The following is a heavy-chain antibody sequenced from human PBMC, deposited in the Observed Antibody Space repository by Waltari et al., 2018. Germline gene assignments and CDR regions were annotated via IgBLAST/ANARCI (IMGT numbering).Heavy chain of an antibody. CDR2: ISYDGSKK. CDR1: GFSFNSFA. V-gene: IGHV3-30*07. CDR3: ARDGYSGHLDP. J-gene: IGHJ5*02. D-gene: IGHD5-12*01. Sequence: QAQLVESGGGAVQPGRSLRLSCPASGFSFNSFARHWVRQAPGKGPEWLAVISYDGSKKFYAESVKGRFTISRDNSKNVVYLQVDSLRPEDTAVYYCARDGYSGHLDPWGQGTLVTVSS.